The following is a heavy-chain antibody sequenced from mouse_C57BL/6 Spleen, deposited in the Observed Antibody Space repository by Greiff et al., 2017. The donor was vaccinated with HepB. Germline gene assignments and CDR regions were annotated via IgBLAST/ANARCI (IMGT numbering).Heavy chain of an antibody. CDR3: TSLLGSDY. Sequence: ESGAELVRPGASVTLSCKASGYTFTDYEMHWVKQTPVHGLEWIGAIDPETGGTAYNQKFKGKAILTADKSSSTAYMELRSLTSEDSAVYYCTSLLGSDYWGQGTSVTVSS. CDR1: GYTFTDYE. D-gene: IGHD1-3*01. V-gene: IGHV1-15*01. CDR2: IDPETGGT. J-gene: IGHJ4*01.